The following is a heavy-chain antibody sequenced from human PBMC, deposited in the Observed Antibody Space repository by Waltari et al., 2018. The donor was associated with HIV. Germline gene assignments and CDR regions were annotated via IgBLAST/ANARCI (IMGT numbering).Heavy chain of an antibody. V-gene: IGHV3-48*01. D-gene: IGHD4-17*01. CDR3: ARVPTVTTFDY. Sequence: EVQLVESGGGLVQPGGSLRLSCAVSGFSFDSSSMIWVRQAPGKGLEWISYISSRSTNLFYADSVKGRFSISRDNAQNSMYLQLNMVRAEDTAVYYCARVPTVTTFDYWGQGALVTVSS. CDR1: GFSFDSSS. CDR2: ISSRSTNL. J-gene: IGHJ4*02.